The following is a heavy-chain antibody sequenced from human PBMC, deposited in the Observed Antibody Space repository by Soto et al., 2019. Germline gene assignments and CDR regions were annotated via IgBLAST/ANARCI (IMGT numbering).Heavy chain of an antibody. CDR1: GYTFTSYY. CDR3: ARASPNYYGSGSYDNVATPHDAFDI. V-gene: IGHV1-46*01. Sequence: ASVKVSCKASGYTFTSYYMYWVRQAPGQGLEWMGIINPSGGSTSYAQKFQGRVTMTRDTSTSTVCMELSSLRSEDTAVYYCARASPNYYGSGSYDNVATPHDAFDIWGQGTMVTVSS. CDR2: INPSGGST. D-gene: IGHD3-10*01. J-gene: IGHJ3*02.